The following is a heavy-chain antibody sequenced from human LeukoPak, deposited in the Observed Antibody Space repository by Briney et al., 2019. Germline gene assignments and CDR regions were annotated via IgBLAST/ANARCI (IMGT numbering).Heavy chain of an antibody. CDR3: ARIEGSASTWND. V-gene: IGHV1-2*02. D-gene: IGHD1-1*01. J-gene: IGHJ4*02. CDR1: GYTFTAYY. Sequence: ASVKVSCKASGYTFTAYYVHWVRQAPGQGLEWMGYINPNSGGTKYAQKFQGRVTMTRDTSISTAYMDLNRLTSDDTAVYYCARIEGSASTWNDWGQGTLVTASS. CDR2: INPNSGGT.